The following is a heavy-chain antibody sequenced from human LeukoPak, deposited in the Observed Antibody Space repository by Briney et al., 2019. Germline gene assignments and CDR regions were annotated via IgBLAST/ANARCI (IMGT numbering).Heavy chain of an antibody. CDR2: MNPNSGNT. CDR1: GGTFSSYA. V-gene: IGHV1-8*02. Sequence: ASVKVSCKASGGTFSSYAISWVRQATGQGLEWMGWMNPNSGNTGYAQKFQGRVTMTRNTSISTAYMELSSLRSEDTAVYYCARDGLYCTNGVCSSDIWGQGTLVTVSS. J-gene: IGHJ3*02. CDR3: ARDGLYCTNGVCSSDI. D-gene: IGHD2-8*01.